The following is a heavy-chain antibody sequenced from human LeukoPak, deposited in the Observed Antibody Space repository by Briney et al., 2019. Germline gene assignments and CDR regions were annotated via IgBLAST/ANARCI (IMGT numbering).Heavy chain of an antibody. CDR1: GFTFSTYC. CDR2: IT. V-gene: IGHV3-74*01. Sequence: PGGSLRLSCAASGFTFSTYCMHWVRQAPGKGPMWVSRITNYADSVEARFIISRDNARNTVYLQMNSLRVEDTAVYYCVRDFRSADYWGQGTLVTVSS. J-gene: IGHJ4*02. CDR3: VRDFRSADY.